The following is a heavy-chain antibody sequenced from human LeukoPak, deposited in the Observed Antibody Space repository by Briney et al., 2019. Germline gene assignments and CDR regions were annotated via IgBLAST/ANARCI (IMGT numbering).Heavy chain of an antibody. CDR1: GFTFSNYA. V-gene: IGHV3-23*01. CDR3: AKARGGGSSWYYFDY. D-gene: IGHD6-13*01. Sequence: GASLRLSCVASGFTFSNYAMSWVRQAPGKKLEWVSAVTGRGSSTYYADSVKGRFTISRDNSKNTLYLQMNSLRAEDTAVYYCAKARGGGSSWYYFDYWGQGTLVTVSS. CDR2: VTGRGSST. J-gene: IGHJ4*02.